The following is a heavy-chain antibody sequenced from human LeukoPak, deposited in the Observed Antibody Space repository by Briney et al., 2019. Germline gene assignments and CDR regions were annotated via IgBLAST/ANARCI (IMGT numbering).Heavy chain of an antibody. CDR1: GFTFSSYG. J-gene: IGHJ6*02. D-gene: IGHD3-10*01. V-gene: IGHV3-30*02. CDR2: IRDDGSNK. CDR3: AKDNGPGGSGAYYGMDV. Sequence: PGGSLRLSCAASGFTFSSYGMHWVRQAPGKGLEWVAFIRDDGSNKYYADSVKGRFTISRDNSKNTLYLQMNSLRAEDTAVYYCAKDNGPGGSGAYYGMDVWGQGTTVTVSS.